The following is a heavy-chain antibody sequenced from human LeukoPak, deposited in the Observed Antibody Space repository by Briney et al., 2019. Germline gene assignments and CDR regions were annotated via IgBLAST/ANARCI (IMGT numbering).Heavy chain of an antibody. Sequence: GASVKVSCKASGYTFTTYGISWVRQAPGQGLEWMGWISAYNGNTNYAQKLQGRVTMTTDTSTSTAYMELRSLRSDDTAVYYCARESPTNYYDSSGYGGDYWGQGTLVTVSS. CDR2: ISAYNGNT. CDR1: GYTFTTYG. J-gene: IGHJ4*02. D-gene: IGHD3-22*01. CDR3: ARESPTNYYDSSGYGGDY. V-gene: IGHV1-18*01.